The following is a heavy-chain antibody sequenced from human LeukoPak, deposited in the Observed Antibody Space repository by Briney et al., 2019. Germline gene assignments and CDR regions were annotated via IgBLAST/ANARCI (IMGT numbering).Heavy chain of an antibody. CDR1: GDSVSSNSAA. J-gene: IGHJ4*02. V-gene: IGHV6-1*01. CDR2: TYYRSKWYN. Sequence: SQTLSLTSALSGDSVSSNSAAWNWIRQSPSRGLEWLGRTYYRSKWYNDYAVSVKSRITINPDTSKNQFSLQLNSVTPEDTAVYYCARDICSGGSCYSVGDYFDYWGQGTLVTVSS. CDR3: ARDICSGGSCYSVGDYFDY. D-gene: IGHD2-15*01.